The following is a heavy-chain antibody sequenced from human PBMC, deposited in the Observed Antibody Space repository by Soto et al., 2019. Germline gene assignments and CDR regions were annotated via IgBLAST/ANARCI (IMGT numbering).Heavy chain of an antibody. CDR2: ISYDGSNK. V-gene: IGHV3-30*18. J-gene: IGHJ6*02. D-gene: IGHD3-10*01. CDR3: AKDMSYYCSGSYYTHVDV. Sequence: QVQLVESGGGVVQPGRSLRLSCAASGFTFSSYGMHWVRQAPGKGLEWVAVISYDGSNKYYADSVKGRFTISRDNSKNALYLQINSLRAEDTDVYYCAKDMSYYCSGSYYTHVDVWGRGTTVTVSS. CDR1: GFTFSSYG.